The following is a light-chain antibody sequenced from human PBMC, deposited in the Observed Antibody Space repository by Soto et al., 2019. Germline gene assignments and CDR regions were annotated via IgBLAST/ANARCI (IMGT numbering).Light chain of an antibody. V-gene: IGLV1-40*01. CDR1: SSNIGAGYD. J-gene: IGLJ1*01. CDR2: GNS. Sequence: QSVLTQPPSVSGAPGQRVTISCTGSSSNIGAGYDVHWYQQLPGTAPKLLIYGNSNRPSGVPDRFSGSKCGTSAYLAITGRQAEDEADYWCQSYDSSLSGSRVFGAGTKLSVL. CDR3: QSYDSSLSGSRV.